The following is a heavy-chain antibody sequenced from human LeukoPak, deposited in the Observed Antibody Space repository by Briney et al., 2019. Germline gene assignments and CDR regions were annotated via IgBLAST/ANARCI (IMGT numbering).Heavy chain of an antibody. CDR1: GYTFTSYG. D-gene: IGHD5-12*01. J-gene: IGHJ4*02. V-gene: IGHV1-18*03. CDR2: ISAYNGNT. Sequence: ASVKVSCKASGYTFTSYGISWVRQAPGQGLEWMGWISAYNGNTKYSQEFQGRLTITRDTSANIVYMDLSSLRSEDMAVYYCARGRWVATNQAYYFDDWGQGTLVTVSS. CDR3: ARGRWVATNQAYYFDD.